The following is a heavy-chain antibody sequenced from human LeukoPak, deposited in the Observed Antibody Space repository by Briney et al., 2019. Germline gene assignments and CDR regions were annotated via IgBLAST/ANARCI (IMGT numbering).Heavy chain of an antibody. CDR1: GFTFDDYA. D-gene: IGHD2-2*01. J-gene: IGHJ4*02. V-gene: IGHV3-43*02. CDR2: ISGDGGST. Sequence: GGSVRLSCAASGFTFDDYAMYWVRQAPGKGLEWVSLISGDGGSTYYADSVKGRFTISRDNSKNSLYLQMNSLRTEDTALYHCAKDISSSRRTFDYWGQGTLVTVSA. CDR3: AKDISSSRRTFDY.